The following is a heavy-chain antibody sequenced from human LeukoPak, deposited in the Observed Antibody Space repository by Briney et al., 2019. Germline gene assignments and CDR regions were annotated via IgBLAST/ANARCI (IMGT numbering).Heavy chain of an antibody. CDR3: ARDLEYDFWSGYSPRGDAFDI. CDR1: GGSISSGDYY. J-gene: IGHJ3*02. D-gene: IGHD3-3*01. CDR2: IYNSGSN. V-gene: IGHV4-30-4*01. Sequence: PSQTLSLTYNVSGGSISSGDYYWSWSRQPPGKGRVWSGNIYNSGSNYYNQSLKSRITITVDTSMNQFSLKLRSVTAADTAVYYCARDLEYDFWSGYSPRGDAFDIWGQGTMVTVSS.